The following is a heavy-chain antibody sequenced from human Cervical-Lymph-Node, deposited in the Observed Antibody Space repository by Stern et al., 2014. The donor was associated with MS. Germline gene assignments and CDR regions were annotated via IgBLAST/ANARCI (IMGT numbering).Heavy chain of an antibody. CDR3: ASAHPATRRGYKGMNV. J-gene: IGHJ6*02. CDR2: IIPVFGTP. V-gene: IGHV1-69*01. D-gene: IGHD2-2*01. Sequence: QMQLVQSGPEVTKPGSSVNVTCKASGGTFSNFAVNWVRQAPGQGLEWVGGIIPVFGTPNYAQEVQGRLTIISDESTNTVYMLLSSMTTDDTATYFCASAHPATRRGYKGMNVWGQGTTIAVSS. CDR1: GGTFSNFA.